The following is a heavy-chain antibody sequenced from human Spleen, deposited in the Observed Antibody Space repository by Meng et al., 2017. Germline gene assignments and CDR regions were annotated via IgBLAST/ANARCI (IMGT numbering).Heavy chain of an antibody. D-gene: IGHD6-19*01. CDR3: AKDSVIAVAGTGYFDY. J-gene: IGHJ4*02. CDR2: ISGSGGST. V-gene: IGHV3-23*01. CDR1: GFTVSSNY. Sequence: GESLKISCAASGFTVSSNYMSWVRQAPGKGLEWVSAISGSGGSTYYADSVKGRFTISRDNSKNTLYLQMNSLRAEDTAVYYCAKDSVIAVAGTGYFDYWGQGTLVTVSS.